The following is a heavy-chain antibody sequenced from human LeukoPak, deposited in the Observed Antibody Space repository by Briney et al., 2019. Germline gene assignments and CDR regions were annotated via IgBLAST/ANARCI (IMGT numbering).Heavy chain of an antibody. CDR1: GFTVSSNY. CDR2: ISSNGDST. V-gene: IGHV3-64D*06. J-gene: IGHJ4*02. D-gene: IGHD1-26*01. Sequence: GGSLRLSCAASGFTVSSNYMSWVRQAPGKGLEYVSAISSNGDSTYYADSVKGRFTISRDNSKNTLYLQMSSLIPEDTAVYYCVKASYSGSYYFDYWGQGTLVTVSS. CDR3: VKASYSGSYYFDY.